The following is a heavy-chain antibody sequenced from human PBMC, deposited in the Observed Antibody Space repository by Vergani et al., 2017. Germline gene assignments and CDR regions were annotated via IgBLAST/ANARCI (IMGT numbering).Heavy chain of an antibody. CDR1: GYTFTGYY. Sequence: QVQLVQSGAEVKKPGASVKVSCKASGYTFTGYYMHWVRQAPGQGLEWMGWINPNSGGTKYSQKFQGRVTITRDTSASTAYMELSSLRSEDTAVYYCARDSRAESMDVWGQGTTVTVSS. CDR3: ARDSRAESMDV. J-gene: IGHJ6*02. V-gene: IGHV1-2*02. CDR2: INPNSGGT.